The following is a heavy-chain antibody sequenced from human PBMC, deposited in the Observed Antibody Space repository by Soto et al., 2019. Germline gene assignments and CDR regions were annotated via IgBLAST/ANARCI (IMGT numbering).Heavy chain of an antibody. D-gene: IGHD3-10*01. CDR1: GYSFTSYW. CDR3: ARHSGQYRYYYGSGSPCDY. CDR2: IYPGDSDT. V-gene: IGHV5-51*01. J-gene: IGHJ4*02. Sequence: GESLKISCKGSGYSFTSYWIGWVRQMPGKGLEWMGIIYPGDSDTRYSPSFQGQVTISADKSISTAYLQWSSLKASDTAMYYCARHSGQYRYYYGSGSPCDYWGQGTLVTVSS.